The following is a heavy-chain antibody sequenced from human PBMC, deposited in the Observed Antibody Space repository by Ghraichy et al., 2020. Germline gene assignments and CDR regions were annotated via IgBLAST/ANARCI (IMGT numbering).Heavy chain of an antibody. J-gene: IGHJ6*04. CDR2: ISISGTTV. CDR1: GFTFNSYE. Sequence: GGSLRLSCAASGFTFNSYEMNWVRQAPGKGLEWVSYISISGTTVLYADSVKGRFTISRDNAKKSLYLQMNSLRAEDTAVYYCARLENNYHYHMDVWGKGTTVTVSS. V-gene: IGHV3-48*03. CDR3: ARLENNYHYHMDV.